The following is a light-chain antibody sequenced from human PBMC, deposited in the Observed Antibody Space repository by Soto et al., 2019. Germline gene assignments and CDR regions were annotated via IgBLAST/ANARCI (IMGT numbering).Light chain of an antibody. V-gene: IGKV4-1*01. CDR1: QSVLYSSSNKNY. J-gene: IGKJ4*01. Sequence: DIVMTQSPDSLAVSLGEGATINCKSSQSVLYSSSNKNYLAWYQRKPGQPPKLLISWASTRESGVPDRFSGSGSGTDFTLTISSLQAEDVAVYYCQQYYSTPLTFGGGTKVEIK. CDR2: WAS. CDR3: QQYYSTPLT.